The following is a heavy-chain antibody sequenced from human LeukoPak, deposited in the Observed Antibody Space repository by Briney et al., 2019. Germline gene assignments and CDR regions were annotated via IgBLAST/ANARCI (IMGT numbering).Heavy chain of an antibody. CDR3: AKDSILRGEYFDY. D-gene: IGHD3-16*01. CDR2: IWYDGSNK. Sequence: GGSLRLSCAASGFTFSSYGMHWVRQAPGKGLEWVAVIWYDGSNKYYADSVKGRFTISRDNSKNTLYLQMNSLRAEDTAMYYCAKDSILRGEYFDYWGQGTLVTVSS. CDR1: GFTFSSYG. J-gene: IGHJ4*02. V-gene: IGHV3-33*06.